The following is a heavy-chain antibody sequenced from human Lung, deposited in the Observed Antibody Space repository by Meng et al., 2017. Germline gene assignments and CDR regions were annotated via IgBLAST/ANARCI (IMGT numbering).Heavy chain of an antibody. J-gene: IGHJ1*01. CDR2: VNPDGNDV. Sequence: VACGDGCIHAVGSLRFVLASSGFHCTPHWLGGVRVVPGKWLVLFSRVNPDGNDVNYVVSVKGRFTISRDNAKDTVFLQMNNLSGDDTAVYYCTNDRLSEWGQGTLVTVSS. CDR1: GFHCTPHW. D-gene: IGHD1-1*01. V-gene: IGHV3-74*01. CDR3: TNDRLSE.